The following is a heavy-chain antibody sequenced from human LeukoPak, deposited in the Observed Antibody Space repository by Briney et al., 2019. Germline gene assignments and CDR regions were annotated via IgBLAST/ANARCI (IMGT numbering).Heavy chain of an antibody. CDR3: ARGVWHYYESENYYLNWFDP. V-gene: IGHV1-8*01. CDR2: MNPNSGNT. Sequence: ASVKVSCKASGDTFTSYDINWVRQATGQGLEWMGWMNPNSGNTGYAQKFQGRVTMTRNTSISTAYMELSSLRSEDTAVYYCARGVWHYYESENYYLNWFDPWGQGTPVTVSS. CDR1: GDTFTSYD. D-gene: IGHD3-10*01. J-gene: IGHJ5*02.